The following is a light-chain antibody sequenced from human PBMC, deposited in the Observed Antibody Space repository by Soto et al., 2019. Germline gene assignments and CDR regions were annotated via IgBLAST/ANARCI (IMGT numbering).Light chain of an antibody. CDR3: QQSYSAPLT. V-gene: IGKV1-39*01. Sequence: DIQMTQSPSSLSASVGDRVTISCRASQSISTYLNWYQQKPGKAPRLLIYAASSLQSGVPSRFSGSGSGTDFTLTISSLQPEDFATYHCQQSYSAPLTFGGGTKVEIK. CDR2: AAS. CDR1: QSISTY. J-gene: IGKJ4*01.